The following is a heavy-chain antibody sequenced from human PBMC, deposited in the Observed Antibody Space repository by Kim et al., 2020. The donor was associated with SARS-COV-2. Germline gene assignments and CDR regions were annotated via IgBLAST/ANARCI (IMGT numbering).Heavy chain of an antibody. V-gene: IGHV3-43*01. Sequence: GGSLRLSCAASGFIFHEYTMHWVRQAPGKGLEWVALTTWDGGSTFYADSVKGRFTISRDNSENSLYMQMNSLTIEDSALYYCAKEKSRIRDYWGQGTLVT. D-gene: IGHD3-3*02. CDR2: TTWDGGST. CDR1: GFIFHEYT. J-gene: IGHJ4*02. CDR3: AKEKSRIRDY.